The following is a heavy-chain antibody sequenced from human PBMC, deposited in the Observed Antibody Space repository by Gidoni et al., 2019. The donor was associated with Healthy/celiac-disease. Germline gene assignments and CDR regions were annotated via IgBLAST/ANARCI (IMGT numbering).Heavy chain of an antibody. CDR2: IKQDGSEK. V-gene: IGHV3-7*01. J-gene: IGHJ3*02. D-gene: IGHD1-20*01. CDR3: ARDHFITGPGGFDI. Sequence: EVQLVESGGGLVQPGGSLRLSCAASAFTFSSYWMSWVRQAPGKGLEWVANIKQDGSEKYYVDSVKGRFTISRDNAKNSLYLQMNSLRAEDTAVYYCARDHFITGPGGFDIWGQGTMVTVSS. CDR1: AFTFSSYW.